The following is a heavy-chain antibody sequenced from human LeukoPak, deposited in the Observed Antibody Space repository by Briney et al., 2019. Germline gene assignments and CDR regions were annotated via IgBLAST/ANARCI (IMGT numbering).Heavy chain of an antibody. V-gene: IGHV3-23*01. J-gene: IGHJ4*02. CDR2: ISGSGGST. CDR3: AKVRRSMVRGVISGLDY. CDR1: GFTFSSYA. D-gene: IGHD3-10*01. Sequence: PGGSLRLSCAASGFTFSSYAMSGVRQAPGKGLEWVSAISGSGGSTYYADSVKGRFTISRDNSKNTLYLQMNSLRAEDTAVYYCAKVRRSMVRGVISGLDYWGQGTLVTVSS.